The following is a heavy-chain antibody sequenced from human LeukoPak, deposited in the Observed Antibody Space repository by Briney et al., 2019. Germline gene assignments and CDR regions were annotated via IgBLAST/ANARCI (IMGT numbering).Heavy chain of an antibody. V-gene: IGHV4-59*02. D-gene: IGHD6-13*01. CDR1: GGSVTSYY. Sequence: PSETLSPTCTVSGGSVTSYYWSWIRQPPGKGLEWIGYIYYSGSTNYNPSLKSRVTISVDTSKNQFSLKLSSVTAADTAVYYCARGSITAAGILDSWGQGTLVTVSS. J-gene: IGHJ4*02. CDR2: IYYSGST. CDR3: ARGSITAAGILDS.